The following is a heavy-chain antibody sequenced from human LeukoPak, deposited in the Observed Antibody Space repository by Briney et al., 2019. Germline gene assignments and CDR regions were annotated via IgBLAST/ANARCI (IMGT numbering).Heavy chain of an antibody. Sequence: GGSLRLSCAAFGFTFTTYGFHWVRQAPGKGLEWVAVISYDGSNKYYADSVKGRFTISRDNSKNTLYLQMNSLRAEDTAVYYCARGGIAYCGGDCYPHFDYWGQGTLVTVSS. CDR1: GFTFTTYG. CDR2: ISYDGSNK. CDR3: ARGGIAYCGGDCYPHFDY. J-gene: IGHJ4*02. V-gene: IGHV3-30*19. D-gene: IGHD2-21*02.